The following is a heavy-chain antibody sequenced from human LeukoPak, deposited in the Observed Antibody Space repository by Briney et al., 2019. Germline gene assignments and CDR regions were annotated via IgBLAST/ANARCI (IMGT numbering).Heavy chain of an antibody. D-gene: IGHD2-8*01. V-gene: IGHV3-48*01. CDR1: GFNFNIYS. CDR2: ITGSSSPI. J-gene: IGHJ4*02. Sequence: PGGSLRLSCEASGFNFNIYSMNWVRQAPGKGLEWVSYITGSSSPIYYGDSVKGRFTISRDNSKNTLYLQMNSLRAEDTAVYYCAKDLRVLMVYVFDYWGQGTLVTVSS. CDR3: AKDLRVLMVYVFDY.